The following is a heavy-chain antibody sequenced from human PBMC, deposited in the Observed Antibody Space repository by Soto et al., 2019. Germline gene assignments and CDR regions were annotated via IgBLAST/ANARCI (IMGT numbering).Heavy chain of an antibody. CDR1: GGSISSGGYY. J-gene: IGHJ4*02. V-gene: IGHV4-31*03. CDR3: ARGAYGIAAQTFDY. Sequence: PSETLSLTCTVSGGSISSGGYYWSWIRQHPGKGLEWIGDINYSGSTYYNPSLKSRVTISVDTSKNQFSLKLSSVTAADTAVYYCARGAYGIAAQTFDYWGQGTLVTVSS. CDR2: INYSGST. D-gene: IGHD6-13*01.